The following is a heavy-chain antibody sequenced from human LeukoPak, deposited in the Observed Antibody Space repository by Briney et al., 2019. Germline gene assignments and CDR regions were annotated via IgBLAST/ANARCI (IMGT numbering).Heavy chain of an antibody. J-gene: IGHJ6*03. CDR3: ARRAGGYSYGQAAYYYMDV. CDR1: GYSFTGYW. Sequence: GESLKISCKGSGYSFTGYWIGWVRQMPGKGLEWMGIIYPGDSDTRYSPSFQGQVTISADKSISTAYLQWSSLKASDTAMYYCARRAGGYSYGQAAYYYMDVWGKGTTVTVSS. CDR2: IYPGDSDT. V-gene: IGHV5-51*01. D-gene: IGHD5-18*01.